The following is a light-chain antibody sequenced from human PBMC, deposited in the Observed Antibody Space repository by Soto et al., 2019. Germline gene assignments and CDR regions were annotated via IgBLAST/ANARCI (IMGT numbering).Light chain of an antibody. CDR2: GAS. V-gene: IGKV3-15*01. Sequence: EIVLTQSPGTLSLSPGARAPLSCRASQSVSSYLAWYQQKPGQAPRLLIYGASTRATGVPARFTGSGSGTEFTLTISSLQFDDSAVYYCQQYNNWWTFGQGTK. CDR3: QQYNNWWT. CDR1: QSVSSY. J-gene: IGKJ1*01.